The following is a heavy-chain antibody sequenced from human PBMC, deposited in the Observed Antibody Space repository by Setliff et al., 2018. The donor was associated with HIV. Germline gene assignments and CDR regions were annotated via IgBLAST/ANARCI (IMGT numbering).Heavy chain of an antibody. CDR2: IYWDNDR. J-gene: IGHJ4*02. D-gene: IGHD3-10*01. Sequence: VSGPTLVNPTQTLALTCTVSGFSLSTSGVGVGWIRQPPGKALEWLALIYWDNDRRYSPSLKSRLTITKDTSKNQVVLTMTNMDPVDTATYYCAHRLSGSGSWGVGNFDYWGQGTLVTVSS. V-gene: IGHV2-5*02. CDR1: GFSLSTSGVG. CDR3: AHRLSGSGSWGVGNFDY.